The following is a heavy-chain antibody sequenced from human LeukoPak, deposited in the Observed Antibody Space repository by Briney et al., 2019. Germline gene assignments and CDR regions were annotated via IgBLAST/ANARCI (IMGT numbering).Heavy chain of an antibody. J-gene: IGHJ4*02. CDR1: GGSISSYY. CDR3: AREARGSNGYYYNF. Sequence: SETLSLTCSVSGGSISSYYWSWIRQFPGKGLEWIGDISYSGSTKYNPTLKSRATISADTSKNQFSLELTSVTAADTAVYYCAREARGSNGYYYNFWGQGTLVTDSS. D-gene: IGHD3-22*01. V-gene: IGHV4-59*01. CDR2: ISYSGST.